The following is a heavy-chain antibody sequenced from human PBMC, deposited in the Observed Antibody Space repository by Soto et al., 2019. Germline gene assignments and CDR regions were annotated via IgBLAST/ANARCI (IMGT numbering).Heavy chain of an antibody. CDR3: ARGSFYYDFWSGYYWGDYYYSGLDV. J-gene: IGHJ6*02. Sequence: ASVKVYCKASGYTFTSYDINWVRQATGQGLEWMGWMNPNSGNTGYAQKFQGRVTMTRNTSISTAYMELSSLRSEDTAVYYCARGSFYYDFWSGYYWGDYYYSGLDVWGQGTTVTVSS. CDR1: GYTFTSYD. D-gene: IGHD3-3*01. CDR2: MNPNSGNT. V-gene: IGHV1-8*01.